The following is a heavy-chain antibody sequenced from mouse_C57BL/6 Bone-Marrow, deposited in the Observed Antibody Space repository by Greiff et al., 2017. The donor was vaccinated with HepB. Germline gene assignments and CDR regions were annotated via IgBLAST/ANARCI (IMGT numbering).Heavy chain of an antibody. D-gene: IGHD4-1*02. CDR3: ARSIIQLFHY. CDR1: GYSITSGYY. V-gene: IGHV3-6*01. J-gene: IGHJ2*01. CDR2: ISYDGSN. Sequence: EVKLMESGPGLVKPSQSLSLTCSVTGYSITSGYYWNWIRQFPGNKLEWMGYISYDGSNNYNPSLKNRISITRDTSKNQFFLKLNSVTTEDTATYYCARSIIQLFHYWGQGTTLTVSS.